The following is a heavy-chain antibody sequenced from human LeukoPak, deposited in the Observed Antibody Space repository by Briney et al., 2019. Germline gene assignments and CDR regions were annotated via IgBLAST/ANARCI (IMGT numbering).Heavy chain of an antibody. D-gene: IGHD3-9*01. V-gene: IGHV1-2*02. CDR2: INPNSGGT. CDR3: ARVGEFDILTGYYLNWFDP. CDR1: GYTFTGYY. Sequence: ASVKVSCKASGYTFTGYYMHWVRQAPGQGLAWMGWINPNSGGTNYAQKFQGRVTMTRDTSISTAYMELSRLRSDDTAVYYCARVGEFDILTGYYLNWFDPWGQGTLVTVSS. J-gene: IGHJ5*02.